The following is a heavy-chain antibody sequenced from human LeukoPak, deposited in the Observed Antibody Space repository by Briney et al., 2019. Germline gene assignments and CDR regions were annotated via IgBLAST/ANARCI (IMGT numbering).Heavy chain of an antibody. Sequence: GGSLRLSCAASGFTVSSNYMSWVRQAPGKGLEWVSVIYSGGSTYYADSVKGRFTISRDNSKNTLCLQMNSLRAEDTAVYYCARGTRIFGVVGLLDYWGQGTLVTVSS. D-gene: IGHD3-3*01. CDR1: GFTVSSNY. J-gene: IGHJ4*02. CDR3: ARGTRIFGVVGLLDY. V-gene: IGHV3-53*01. CDR2: IYSGGST.